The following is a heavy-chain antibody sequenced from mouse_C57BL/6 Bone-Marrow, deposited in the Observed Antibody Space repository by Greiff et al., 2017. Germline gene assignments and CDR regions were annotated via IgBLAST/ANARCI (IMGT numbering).Heavy chain of an antibody. V-gene: IGHV2-6*01. CDR3: ASYDYDGGFAY. Sequence: VKLKESGPGLVAPSQSLSITCTVSGFSLTSYGVDWVRQSPGKGLEWLGVIWGVGSTNSNSALKSRLSISKDNSKSQVFLKMNSLQTDDTAMYYCASYDYDGGFAYWGQGTLVTVSA. J-gene: IGHJ3*01. CDR1: GFSLTSYG. CDR2: IWGVGST. D-gene: IGHD2-4*01.